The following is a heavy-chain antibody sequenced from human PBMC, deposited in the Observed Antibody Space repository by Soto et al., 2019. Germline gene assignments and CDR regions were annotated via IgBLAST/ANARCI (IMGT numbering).Heavy chain of an antibody. Sequence: SETLSLTCTVSGDSISSYYWSWIRQPPGKGLKWIGHGYYNGNTDYNTSLKSRVTISVDTSKNQFSLKLSSVTAAATAVSYCARGYGRSFDCWRKGSLVTVSS. V-gene: IGHV4-59*12. CDR3: ARGYGRSFDC. D-gene: IGHD5-18*01. J-gene: IGHJ4*02. CDR1: GDSISSYY. CDR2: GYYNGNT.